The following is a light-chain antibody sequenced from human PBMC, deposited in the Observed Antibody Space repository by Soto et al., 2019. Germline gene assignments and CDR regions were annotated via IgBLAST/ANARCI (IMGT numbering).Light chain of an antibody. J-gene: IGKJ2*01. Sequence: EIVLTQSPATLSLSPGERATLSCRASQSVSSYLALYQQKPGQAPRLLIYAASNRATCIPARFSGSGSGTDFTLTISSLEPEDFAVYYCQQRSIWPRTFGQGTKLEIK. CDR2: AAS. CDR3: QQRSIWPRT. V-gene: IGKV3-11*01. CDR1: QSVSSY.